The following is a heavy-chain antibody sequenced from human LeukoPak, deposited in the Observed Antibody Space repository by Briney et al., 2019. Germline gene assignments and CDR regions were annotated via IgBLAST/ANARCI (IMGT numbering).Heavy chain of an antibody. CDR1: GFTVSSNY. CDR2: ISSSSSTI. D-gene: IGHD3-10*01. CDR3: ARDTGIDAFDI. J-gene: IGHJ3*02. Sequence: GGSLRLSCAASGFTVSSNYMSWVRQAPGKGLEWVSYISSSSSTIYYADSVKGRFTISRDNAKNSLYLQMNSLRAEDTAVYYCARDTGIDAFDIWGQGTMVTVSS. V-gene: IGHV3-48*01.